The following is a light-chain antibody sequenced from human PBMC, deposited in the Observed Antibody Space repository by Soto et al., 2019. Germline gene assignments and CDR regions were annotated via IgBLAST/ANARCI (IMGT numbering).Light chain of an antibody. J-gene: IGKJ4*01. CDR1: QSVLYSSNNKNY. V-gene: IGKV4-1*01. CDR3: QQYYSTPT. Sequence: DIVMTQSPDSLAVSLGERATINCKSSQSVLYSSNNKNYLAWYQQKPGQPPKLLIYWAPTRESEVPDRFSGSGSGTDFALTISSLQAEDVAVYYCQQYYSTPTFGGGTKVEIK. CDR2: WAP.